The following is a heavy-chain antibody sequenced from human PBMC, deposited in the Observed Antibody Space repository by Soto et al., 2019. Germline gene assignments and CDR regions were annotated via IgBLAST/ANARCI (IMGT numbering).Heavy chain of an antibody. CDR2: VSPHNDNR. CDR1: GYRFTSDA. V-gene: IGHV1-18*04. Sequence: QVQLVQSGAALKRPGASVRLSCKASGYRFTSDAIVWVRQAPGQGLEWMGWVSPHNDNRNYAQKFRDRVTMTTDTSTSTAHMELRSLRSDDTAVYYCAREKYLDTSTAFEVWGQGTMVTGS. CDR3: AREKYLDTSTAFEV. J-gene: IGHJ3*01. D-gene: IGHD5-18*01.